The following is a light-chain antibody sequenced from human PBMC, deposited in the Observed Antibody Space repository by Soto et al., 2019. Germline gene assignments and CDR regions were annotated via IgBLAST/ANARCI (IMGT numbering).Light chain of an antibody. CDR2: GNT. J-gene: IGLJ3*02. Sequence: QAVVTQPPSGSGAPGQRVTISCTGSTSNIGAGYDVHWYQHLPGTAPKLLIYGNTNRPSGVPDRFSGSKSGTSASLAITGLQAEDEADYYCQSYDRSLSGWVFGGGTKLTVL. CDR1: TSNIGAGYD. V-gene: IGLV1-40*01. CDR3: QSYDRSLSGWV.